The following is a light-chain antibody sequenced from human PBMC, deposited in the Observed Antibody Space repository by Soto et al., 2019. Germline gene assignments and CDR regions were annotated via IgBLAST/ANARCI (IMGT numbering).Light chain of an antibody. CDR2: GAS. J-gene: IGKJ1*01. CDR3: QQYGRSVG. Sequence: FVLTQPPGTLSLSPGERATLSCRASQSVSSSQLTWFQQKPGQAPRLLIYGASSRATGIPARFSGSGSGTEFTLTVSRLEPEDFAVYYCQQYGRSVGFGQGTKVDIK. CDR1: QSVSSSQ. V-gene: IGKV3-20*01.